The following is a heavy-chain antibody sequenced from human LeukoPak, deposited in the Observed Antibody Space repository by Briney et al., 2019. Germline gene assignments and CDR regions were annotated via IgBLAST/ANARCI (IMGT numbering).Heavy chain of an antibody. D-gene: IGHD3-22*01. V-gene: IGHV3-53*01. CDR1: GFTVSSSF. J-gene: IGHJ4*02. Sequence: PGGSLRLSCAASGFTVSSSFIYWVRRAPGKGLEWVSFIHRDDKTYYADSVKGRFTMSRDSSKNTLYLQMNSLGADDTAVYYCAGAVIRSPSYFDHWGQGILVTVSS. CDR2: IHRDDKT. CDR3: AGAVIRSPSYFDH.